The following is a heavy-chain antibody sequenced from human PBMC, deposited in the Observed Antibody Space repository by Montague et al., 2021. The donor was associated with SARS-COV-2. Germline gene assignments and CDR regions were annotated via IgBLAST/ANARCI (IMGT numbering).Heavy chain of an antibody. J-gene: IGHJ4*02. V-gene: IGHV4-34*01. D-gene: IGHD1-1*01. CDR3: ARGAPGY. CDR1: GGSFNDYH. Sequence: SETLSLTCAVYGGSFNDYHWTWIRQSPGGGLEWIGQINYGGSTKYNPSLRSRVTISIDTSKNQFSLKLTSVTAADTAVYYCARGAPGYWGQGTLVTVSS. CDR2: INYGGST.